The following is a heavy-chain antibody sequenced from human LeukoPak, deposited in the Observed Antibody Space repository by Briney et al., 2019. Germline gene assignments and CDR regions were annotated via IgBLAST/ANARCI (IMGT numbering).Heavy chain of an antibody. CDR2: IKQDGSEK. CDR1: GFTFSSYW. D-gene: IGHD3-22*01. CDR3: TRTVGY. V-gene: IGHV3-7*01. J-gene: IGHJ4*02. Sequence: GGSLRLSCAASGFTFSSYWMSWVRQAPGKGLEWVANIKQDGSEKYYVDSVKGRFTISRDNAKTSVYLQMNNLRAEDTAIYYCTRTVGYWGQGTLVTVSS.